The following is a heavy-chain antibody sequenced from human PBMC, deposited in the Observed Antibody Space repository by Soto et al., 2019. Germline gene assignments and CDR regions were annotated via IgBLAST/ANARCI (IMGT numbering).Heavy chain of an antibody. Sequence: ASVKVSCKASGCTFSSDAISWVRQAPGQGLEWMGGIIPIFGTANYAQKFQGRVTITADESTSTAYMELSSLRPEDTAVYYCARGIPGIAVAGTIHFDYWGQGTLVTVSS. CDR2: IIPIFGTA. J-gene: IGHJ4*02. CDR1: GCTFSSDA. D-gene: IGHD6-19*01. V-gene: IGHV1-69*13. CDR3: ARGIPGIAVAGTIHFDY.